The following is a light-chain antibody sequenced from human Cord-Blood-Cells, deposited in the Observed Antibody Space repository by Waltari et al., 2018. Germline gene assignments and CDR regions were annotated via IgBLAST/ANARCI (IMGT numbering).Light chain of an antibody. J-gene: IGKJ2*01. Sequence: DIVLTQSPATLSLSPGERATLSCRASQSVSSYLALYQQKPGQAPRLLIYDASDMPTGIPARCSGRGSENDFTLTVSRLEAEDSAVYSGQERGNVYTFGQRTKVEI. CDR1: QSVSSY. CDR3: QERGNVYT. V-gene: IGKV3-11*01. CDR2: DAS.